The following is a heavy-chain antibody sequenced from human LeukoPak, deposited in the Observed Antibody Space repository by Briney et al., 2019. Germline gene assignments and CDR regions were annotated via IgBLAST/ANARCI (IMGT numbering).Heavy chain of an antibody. J-gene: IGHJ4*02. CDR1: GLTFSTSW. V-gene: IGHV3-74*03. CDR2: ISPDGITT. Sequence: GGSLRLSCATSGLTFSTSWMHWVRQAPGKGLVWVARISPDGITTTHADAVKGRFTISRDNSKNTLYLQMNSVGAEDTAVYYCARDRSGNFYDTSGFYWGQGTLVAVSS. D-gene: IGHD3-22*01. CDR3: ARDRSGNFYDTSGFY.